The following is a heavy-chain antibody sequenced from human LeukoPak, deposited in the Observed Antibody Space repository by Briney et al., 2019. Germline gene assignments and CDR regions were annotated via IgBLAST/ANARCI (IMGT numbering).Heavy chain of an antibody. Sequence: GESLKISCKGSGYSFTTYWIGWVRQMPGKGLEWIGIIYPGDSDTRYSPSFQGQVTISADKSISTAYLQWSSLKASDTAMYYCARPSQRSGIDYWGQGTLVTVSS. D-gene: IGHD1-26*01. CDR2: IYPGDSDT. CDR3: ARPSQRSGIDY. J-gene: IGHJ4*02. V-gene: IGHV5-51*01. CDR1: GYSFTTYW.